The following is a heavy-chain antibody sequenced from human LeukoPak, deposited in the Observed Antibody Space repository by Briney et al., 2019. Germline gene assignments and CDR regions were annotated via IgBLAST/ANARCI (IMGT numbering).Heavy chain of an antibody. CDR2: INAGNGNT. Sequence: ASVKVSCKASGGTFSSYAISWVRQAPGQGLEWMGWINAGNGNTKYSQKFQGRVTITRDTSASTAYMELSSLRSEDTAVYYCARGGTLDYWGQGTLVTVSS. CDR1: GGTFSSYA. D-gene: IGHD3-16*01. V-gene: IGHV1-3*01. CDR3: ARGGTLDY. J-gene: IGHJ4*02.